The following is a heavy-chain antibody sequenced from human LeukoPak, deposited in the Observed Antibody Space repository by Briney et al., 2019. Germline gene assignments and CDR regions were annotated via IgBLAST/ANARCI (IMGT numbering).Heavy chain of an antibody. CDR2: IYTSGST. Sequence: SETLSHTCTVSGGSISTYYWSWIRQPAGKGLEWIGHIYTSGSTNYNPSLKSRVTMSVDTSKNQFSLKVTSVTAADTAMYYCARVGDYALKDWGQGTLVTVSS. V-gene: IGHV4-4*07. D-gene: IGHD4-17*01. CDR3: ARVGDYALKD. CDR1: GGSISTYY. J-gene: IGHJ4*02.